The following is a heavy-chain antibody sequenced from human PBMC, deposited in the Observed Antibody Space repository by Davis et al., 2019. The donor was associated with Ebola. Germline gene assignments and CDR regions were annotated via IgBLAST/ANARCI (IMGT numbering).Heavy chain of an antibody. J-gene: IGHJ4*02. D-gene: IGHD6-19*01. V-gene: IGHV3-30*02. CDR2: IRYDGSNE. Sequence: GGSLRLSCAASGFIFRTFGMHWVRQVPGEGLEWVAFIRYDGSNEYYADSVKGRFTISRDNSQQTLYLQMNSLRAEDTAMYYCARDVSYSSAWIDYWGQGTLVVVSS. CDR3: ARDVSYSSAWIDY. CDR1: GFIFRTFG.